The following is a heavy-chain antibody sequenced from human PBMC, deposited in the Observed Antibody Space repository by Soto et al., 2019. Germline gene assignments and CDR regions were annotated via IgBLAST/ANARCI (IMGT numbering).Heavy chain of an antibody. CDR3: AHLVVAGITYYFDP. V-gene: IGHV2-5*02. CDR2: IYWDDDE. Sequence: QIALRESGPTLVKTTQHLTLTCTFSGFSLSTSGVGVGWVCQPPGKALEWLTFIYWDDDERNSTFLKSRVTITKATTKTQAVRTWTNLDSVYTATSYCAHLVVAGITYYFDPWCKATLVTVPS. D-gene: IGHD2-21*01. CDR1: GFSLSTSGVG. J-gene: IGHJ5*02.